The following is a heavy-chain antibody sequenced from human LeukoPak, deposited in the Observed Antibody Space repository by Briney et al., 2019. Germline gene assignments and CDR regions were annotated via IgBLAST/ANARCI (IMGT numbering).Heavy chain of an antibody. CDR3: ARHAGPYNWNYGFFDY. J-gene: IGHJ4*02. CDR2: IYTTGST. V-gene: IGHV4-4*09. CDR1: GGSISSYY. Sequence: SSETLSLTCTVSGGSISSYYWSWIRQPPGKGLGGIGYIYTTGSTNYNPSLKSRVTMSADTSKNQFSLKLSSVTAPDTAVYYCARHAGPYNWNYGFFDYWGQGTLVTVSS. D-gene: IGHD1-7*01.